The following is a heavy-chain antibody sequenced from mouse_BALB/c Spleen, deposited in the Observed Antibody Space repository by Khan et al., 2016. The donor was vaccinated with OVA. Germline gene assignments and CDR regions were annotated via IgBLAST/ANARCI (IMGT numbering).Heavy chain of an antibody. V-gene: IGHV2-6-1*01. D-gene: IGHD2-4*01. CDR1: GFSLTNYG. Sequence: QMQLEESGPGLVAPLQSLSITCTISGFSLTNYGVHWVRQPPGKGLEWLVVIWSDGSTTYNSALKSRLTITKDNSKSQVFLEMNSLQTDDTAIYFCARQPYYHYNVMDYWGQGTSVTVSS. CDR2: IWSDGST. CDR3: ARQPYYHYNVMDY. J-gene: IGHJ4*01.